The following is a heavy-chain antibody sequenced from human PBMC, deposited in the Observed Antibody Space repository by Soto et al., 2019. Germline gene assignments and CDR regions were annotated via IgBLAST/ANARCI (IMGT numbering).Heavy chain of an antibody. CDR3: ASMIGDPVLSFDS. CDR1: GGSISSYY. Sequence: QVQLRESGPGLVKPSETLSLTCTVSGGSISSYYWSWIRQPPGKGLEWIGFIFYSGSTSYNPSLKSRVTISIDTSEYQCSLKLNSVTAADTAVYYCASMIGDPVLSFDSWGQGTRVAVSS. D-gene: IGHD3-10*02. J-gene: IGHJ5*01. V-gene: IGHV4-59*01. CDR2: IFYSGST.